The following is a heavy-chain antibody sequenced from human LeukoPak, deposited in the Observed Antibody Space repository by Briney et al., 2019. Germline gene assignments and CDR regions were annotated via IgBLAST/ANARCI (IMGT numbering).Heavy chain of an antibody. CDR2: IYTSGST. Sequence: SETLSLTCTVSGGSISSYYWSWIRQPAGKGLEWIGRIYTSGSTNYNPSLKSRVTMSVDTSKNQSSLKLSSVTAADTAVYYCARLYYDIPIYYFDYWGQGTLVTVSS. D-gene: IGHD3-9*01. CDR1: GGSISSYY. J-gene: IGHJ4*02. CDR3: ARLYYDIPIYYFDY. V-gene: IGHV4-4*07.